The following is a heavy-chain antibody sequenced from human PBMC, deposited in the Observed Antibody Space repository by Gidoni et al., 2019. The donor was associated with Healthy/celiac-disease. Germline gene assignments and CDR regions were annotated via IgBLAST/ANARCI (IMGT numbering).Heavy chain of an antibody. D-gene: IGHD6-19*01. V-gene: IGHV3-23*01. CDR2: ISCSGGST. J-gene: IGHJ6*02. CDR1: GFTFGSYA. Sequence: EVQLLESGGGLVQPGGSRSLPCAASGFTFGSYALGWVRQAPGKGLGGVSAISCSGGSTYYADSVKGRNTISRDNSKNTLYLQMNSLRAEDTAVYYCAKDIVPVAAHPAGVYYYYYYGMDVWGQGTTVTVSS. CDR3: AKDIVPVAAHPAGVYYYYYYGMDV.